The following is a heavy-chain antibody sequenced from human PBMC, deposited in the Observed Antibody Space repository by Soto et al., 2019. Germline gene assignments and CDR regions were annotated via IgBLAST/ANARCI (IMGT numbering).Heavy chain of an antibody. D-gene: IGHD6-13*01. CDR3: ARGSVASAAEPTGMDV. V-gene: IGHV1-2*02. J-gene: IGHJ6*02. Sequence: QVQLVQSGAEVKKPGASVKVSCKASGYTFTAYYIHWVRQAPGQEFEWMGWIRPNGGSTDFAREFQGRFTMTWDTSISTAYMDVSSLRSDDTAVYYCARGSVASAAEPTGMDVWGQGTTVTVSS. CDR1: GYTFTAYY. CDR2: IRPNGGST.